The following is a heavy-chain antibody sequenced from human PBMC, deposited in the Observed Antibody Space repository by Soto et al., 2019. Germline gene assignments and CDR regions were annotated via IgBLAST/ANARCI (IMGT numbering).Heavy chain of an antibody. CDR1: GYTFTSYY. V-gene: IGHV1-46*01. CDR3: ARDPQANYYDISGPSVGMDV. D-gene: IGHD3-22*01. Sequence: ASVKVSCKASGYTFTSYYMHWVRQAPGQGLEWMGIINPSGGSTSYAQKFQGRVTMTRDTSTSTVYMELSSLRSEDTAVYYCARDPQANYYDISGPSVGMDVWGQGTTVTVSS. CDR2: INPSGGST. J-gene: IGHJ6*02.